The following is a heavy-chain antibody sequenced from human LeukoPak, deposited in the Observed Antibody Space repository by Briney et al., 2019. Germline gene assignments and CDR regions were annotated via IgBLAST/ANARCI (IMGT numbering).Heavy chain of an antibody. CDR3: ARDYYSKRMEYFDY. CDR2: INAGNGNT. Sequence: ASVKVSCKASGYTFTSYAMHWVCQAPGQRLEWMGWINAGNGNTKYSQKFQGRVTITRDTSASTAYMELSSLRSEDTAVYYCARDYYSKRMEYFDYWGQGTLVTVSS. D-gene: IGHD4-11*01. V-gene: IGHV1-3*01. CDR1: GYTFTSYA. J-gene: IGHJ4*02.